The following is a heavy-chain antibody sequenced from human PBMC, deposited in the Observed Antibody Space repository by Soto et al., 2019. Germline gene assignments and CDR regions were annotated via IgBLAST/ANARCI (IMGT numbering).Heavy chain of an antibody. CDR1: GGSISSGDYY. D-gene: IGHD3-3*01. J-gene: IGHJ5*02. Sequence: QVQLQESGPGLVKPSQTLSLTCTVSGGSISSGDYYWSWIRQHPGKGLEWIGYIYYSGSTYYNPSLQSRVTISVDTSKNQFSLKLSSVTAADTAVYYCARWWSGSRQGFDPWGQGTLFTVSS. CDR3: ARWWSGSRQGFDP. V-gene: IGHV4-31*03. CDR2: IYYSGST.